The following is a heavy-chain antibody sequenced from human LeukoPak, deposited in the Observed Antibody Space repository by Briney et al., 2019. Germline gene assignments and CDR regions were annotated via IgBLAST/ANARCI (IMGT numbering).Heavy chain of an antibody. Sequence: RASVKVSCKASGYTFTNYTVNWVRQAPGQGLEYMGWINTNTGNPTCAQDFAGRFVFSLDTSVTTTYLQINSLKAADSAVYYCTRGNDTTGYFTYWGQGTLVTVSS. CDR3: TRGNDTTGYFTY. CDR2: INTNTGNP. D-gene: IGHD3-9*01. V-gene: IGHV7-4-1*02. J-gene: IGHJ4*02. CDR1: GYTFTNYT.